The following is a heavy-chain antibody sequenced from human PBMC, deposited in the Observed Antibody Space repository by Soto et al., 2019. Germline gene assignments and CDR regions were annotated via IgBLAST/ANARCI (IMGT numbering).Heavy chain of an antibody. J-gene: IGHJ4*02. CDR3: ARGGYSGYDLIYYFDY. V-gene: IGHV1-8*01. CDR1: GYTFTSYD. D-gene: IGHD5-12*01. Sequence: GASVKVSCKASGYTFTSYDINWVRQATGQGLERMGWMNPNSGNTGYAQKFQGRVTMTWNTSICTAYMELSSLRSEDTAVFYCARGGYSGYDLIYYFDYWGQGTLVTVSS. CDR2: MNPNSGNT.